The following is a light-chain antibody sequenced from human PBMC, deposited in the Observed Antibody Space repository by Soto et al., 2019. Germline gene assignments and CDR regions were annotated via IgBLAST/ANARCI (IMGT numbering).Light chain of an antibody. CDR3: QQYGSSLPVT. Sequence: EIVLTQSPGTLSLSPGERATLSCRASQSVSSTYLAWYQQKPGQAPRLLIYGASSRATGIPDRFSGSGSGTDFTRTISRLEPEDFAVYYCQQYGSSLPVTFGGGTKVEIK. CDR2: GAS. J-gene: IGKJ4*01. V-gene: IGKV3-20*01. CDR1: QSVSSTY.